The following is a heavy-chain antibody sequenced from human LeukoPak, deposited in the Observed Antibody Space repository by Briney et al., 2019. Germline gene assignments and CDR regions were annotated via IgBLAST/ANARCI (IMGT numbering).Heavy chain of an antibody. D-gene: IGHD6-13*01. CDR3: AKGGLAAAGQRNYFDY. CDR1: GYTFTGYY. J-gene: IGHJ4*02. CDR2: INPNSGGT. V-gene: IGHV1-2*02. Sequence: ASVKVSCKASGYTFTGYYMHWVRQAPGQGLEWMGWINPNSGGTNYAQKFQGRVTMTRDTSISTAYMELSRLRSDDTAVYYCAKGGLAAAGQRNYFDYWGQGTLVTVSS.